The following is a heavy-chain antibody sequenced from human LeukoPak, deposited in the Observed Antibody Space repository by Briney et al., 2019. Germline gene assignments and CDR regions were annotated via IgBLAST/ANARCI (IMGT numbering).Heavy chain of an antibody. CDR1: GYTFTGYY. CDR2: INPNSGGT. V-gene: IGHV1-2*06. D-gene: IGHD6-13*01. Sequence: GASVKVSCKASGYTFTGYYIHWVRQAPGQGLEWMGRINPNSGGTNYAQKFQGRVTMTRDMSTSTAYMELSRLTSDDTAVYYCARDIGQQREFGMDVRGQGTTVTVSS. CDR3: ARDIGQQREFGMDV. J-gene: IGHJ6*02.